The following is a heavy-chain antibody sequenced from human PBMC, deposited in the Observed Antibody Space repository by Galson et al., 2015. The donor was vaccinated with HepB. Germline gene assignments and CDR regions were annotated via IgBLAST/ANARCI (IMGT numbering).Heavy chain of an antibody. Sequence: ETLSLTCAVYGGSFSGYYWSWIRQPPGKGLEWIGEINHSGSTNYNPSLKSRVTISVDTSKNQFSLKLSSVTATDTAVYYCARRRKSGSRRYFDYWGQGTLVTVSS. J-gene: IGHJ4*02. CDR2: INHSGST. D-gene: IGHD1-26*01. CDR3: ARRRKSGSRRYFDY. CDR1: GGSFSGYY. V-gene: IGHV4-34*01.